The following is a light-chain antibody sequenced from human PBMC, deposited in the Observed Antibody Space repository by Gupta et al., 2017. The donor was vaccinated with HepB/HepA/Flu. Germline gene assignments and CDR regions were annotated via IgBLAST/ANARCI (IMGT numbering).Light chain of an antibody. Sequence: EVVLTQSPDTLSFSPGEIPALSCRASQRVRINLAWYHHKPGRTPSVLLYYASGRPTGIPHRFSGSGSGTAFPLTITRLAAEDFAVYYCQQEGYSPWTFGQGTKVEIK. CDR2: YAS. J-gene: IGKJ1*01. CDR1: QRVRIN. CDR3: QQEGYSPWT. V-gene: IGKV3-20*01.